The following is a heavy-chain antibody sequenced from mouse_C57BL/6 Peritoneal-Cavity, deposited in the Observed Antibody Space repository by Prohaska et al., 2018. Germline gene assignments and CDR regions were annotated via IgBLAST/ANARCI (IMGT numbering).Heavy chain of an antibody. J-gene: IGHJ4*01. CDR1: AYTFPDDE. CDR2: IDPDTGGT. Sequence: LQPSGAALVTSGASVTLSCKASAYTFPDDEMPWVKHIHGNSLEWIGDIDPDTGGTGYNQKFKGKATLTVDKSSSTAYMELRSLTSEDSAVYYCTRGKGYYFYGMDYWGQGTLVTVSA. D-gene: IGHD2-3*01. CDR3: TRGKGYYFYGMDY. V-gene: IGHV1-15*01.